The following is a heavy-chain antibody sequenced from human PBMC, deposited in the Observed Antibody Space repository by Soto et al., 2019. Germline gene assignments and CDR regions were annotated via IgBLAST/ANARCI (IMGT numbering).Heavy chain of an antibody. D-gene: IGHD6-19*01. CDR1: GFSLSTSGVS. J-gene: IGHJ4*02. CDR3: AHRPNGGWLDY. V-gene: IGHV2-5*02. CDR2: IYWDDDK. Sequence: QITLKESGPTLVKPTETLTLTCTFSGFSLSTSGVSVGWIRQPPGKALEWLALIYWDDDKRYSPSLKSRLTITKDTSKNQVVLTMTNMDPVDIATYYCAHRPNGGWLDYWGQGTLVTVSS.